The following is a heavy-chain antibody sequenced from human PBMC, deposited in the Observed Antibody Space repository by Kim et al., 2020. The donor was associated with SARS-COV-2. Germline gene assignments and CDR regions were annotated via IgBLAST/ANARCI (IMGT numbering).Heavy chain of an antibody. CDR1: GYTLTELS. Sequence: ASVKVSCKVSGYTLTELSMHWVRQAPGKGLEWMGGFDPEDGETIYAQKFQGRVTMTEDTSTDTAYMELSSLRSEDTAVHYCATGYDILTGYFPPDYYGMDVWGQGTTPTVSS. J-gene: IGHJ6*02. D-gene: IGHD3-9*01. CDR3: ATGYDILTGYFPPDYYGMDV. V-gene: IGHV1-24*01. CDR2: FDPEDGET.